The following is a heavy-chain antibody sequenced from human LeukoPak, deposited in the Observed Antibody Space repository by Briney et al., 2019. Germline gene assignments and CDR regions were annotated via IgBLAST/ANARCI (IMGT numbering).Heavy chain of an antibody. V-gene: IGHV3-20*04. CDR1: GFTFNDYG. J-gene: IGHJ4*02. CDR3: ARNFGGGDRSGPFY. CDR2: INWNGGTA. D-gene: IGHD3-22*01. Sequence: PGGSLRLSCAASGFTFNDYGLSWVRQAPGKGLEWVSGINWNGGTAGYADSVRGRFTISRDNAKNSLYLQMNSLRAEDTAFYYCARNFGGGDRSGPFYGGQGPLVSVSS.